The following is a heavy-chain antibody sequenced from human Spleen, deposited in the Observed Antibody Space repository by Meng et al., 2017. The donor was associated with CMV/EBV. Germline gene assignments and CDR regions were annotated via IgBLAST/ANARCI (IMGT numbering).Heavy chain of an antibody. CDR2: VSGSGAST. J-gene: IGHJ4*02. Sequence: GESLKISCAASGFTFSSYTMTWVRQAPGKGLEWVSGVSGSGASTYYADSVKGRFSISRDNSKNTVYLQINSLSAEDTAVYYCAKPRVTNSGLYFDYWGQGTLVTVSS. CDR1: GFTFSSYT. D-gene: IGHD3-10*01. V-gene: IGHV3-23*01. CDR3: AKPRVTNSGLYFDY.